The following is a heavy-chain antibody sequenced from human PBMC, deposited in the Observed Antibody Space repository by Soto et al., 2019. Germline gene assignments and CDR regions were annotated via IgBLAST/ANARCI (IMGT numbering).Heavy chain of an antibody. Sequence: GTWNRNRPGKGLEWIGYIFYSGRTYYNPSLKSRITISVDTSKNQFSLKLSSVTAADTAVYYFASKRRYASLGSAF. J-gene: IGHJ3*01. CDR3: ASKRRYASLGSAF. D-gene: IGHD3-22*01. V-gene: IGHV4-31*02. CDR2: IFYSGRT.